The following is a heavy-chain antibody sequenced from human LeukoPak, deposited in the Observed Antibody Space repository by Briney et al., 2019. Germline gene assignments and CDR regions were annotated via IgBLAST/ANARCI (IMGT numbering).Heavy chain of an antibody. CDR2: ISYDGSNK. J-gene: IGHJ6*02. Sequence: GGSLRLSCAASGFTFSSYAMHWVRQAPGKGLEWVAVISYDGSNKYYADSVKGRFTISRDNSKNTLYLQMNSLRAEDTAVYYCARDYCSSTSCYPYYYYGMDVWGQRTTVTVSS. CDR1: GFTFSSYA. V-gene: IGHV3-30*04. D-gene: IGHD2-2*01. CDR3: ARDYCSSTSCYPYYYYGMDV.